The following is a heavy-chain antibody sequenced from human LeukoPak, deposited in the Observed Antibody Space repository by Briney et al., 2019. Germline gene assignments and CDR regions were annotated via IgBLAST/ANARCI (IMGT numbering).Heavy chain of an antibody. CDR2: ISGSGGST. D-gene: IGHD1-26*01. Sequence: PGGSLRLSCAASGFTFSSYAMSWVRQAPGKGLEWVSAISGSGGSTYYADSVKGRFTISRDNSKNTLYLQMNSLRAEDTAVYYCAKDLRSGTYSKVVAFHIWGLGTVVTVSS. CDR3: AKDLRSGTYSKVVAFHI. CDR1: GFTFSSYA. V-gene: IGHV3-23*01. J-gene: IGHJ3*02.